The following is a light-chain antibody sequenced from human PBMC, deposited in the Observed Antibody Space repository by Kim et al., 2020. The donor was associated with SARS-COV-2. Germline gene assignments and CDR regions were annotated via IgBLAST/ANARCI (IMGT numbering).Light chain of an antibody. CDR3: QQNKSDSWT. CDR2: DAS. V-gene: IGKV1-5*01. Sequence: DIQMTQSPSTVSASVGDRVTITCRASQSIIVWLAWYQQKPGKAPNLLIYDASSLETGVPSRFSGSGSGTQFTLTISSLQPDDFATYYCQQNKSDSWTFGQGTKVDIK. CDR1: QSIIVW. J-gene: IGKJ1*01.